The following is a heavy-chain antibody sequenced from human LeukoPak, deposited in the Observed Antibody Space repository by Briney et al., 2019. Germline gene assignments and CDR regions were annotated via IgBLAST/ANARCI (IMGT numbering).Heavy chain of an antibody. CDR3: AKWVSGVYYFDY. Sequence: SVKVSCKASGGTFSSYAISWVRQAPGQGLEWMGGIIPIFGTANYAQKFQGRVTITADESTSTAYMELSSLRSEDTAVYYCAKWVSGVYYFDYWAREPWSPSPQ. V-gene: IGHV1-69*01. J-gene: IGHJ4*02. CDR2: IIPIFGTA. D-gene: IGHD2-8*01. CDR1: GGTFSSYA.